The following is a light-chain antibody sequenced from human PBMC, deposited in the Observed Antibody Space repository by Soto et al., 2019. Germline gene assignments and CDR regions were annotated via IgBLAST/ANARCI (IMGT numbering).Light chain of an antibody. CDR2: WAS. V-gene: IGKV4-1*01. J-gene: IGKJ1*01. CDR3: QQYYSTPWT. Sequence: DIVMTQSPDSLAVSLGERATINFKSSQSVLYSSNNKNYLAWYQQKPGQPPKLLIYWASTRESGVPDRFSGSGSGTDCTLTISSLPAEDVAVYYCQQYYSTPWTFGQGTKVEIK. CDR1: QSVLYSSNNKNY.